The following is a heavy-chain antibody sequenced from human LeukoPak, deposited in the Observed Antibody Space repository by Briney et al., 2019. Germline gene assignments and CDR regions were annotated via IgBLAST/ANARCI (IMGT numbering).Heavy chain of an antibody. CDR1: GFTFSTHF. D-gene: IGHD6-19*01. CDR3: ARICGWTVVEDY. CDR2: INTDGITT. J-gene: IGHJ4*02. Sequence: QPGGSLRLSCATSGFTFSTHFMSWVRQAPGKGLVWVSRINTDGITTDYADSVKGRFTISRDNAKNTLYLQMNSLRAEDTAVYYCARICGWTVVEDYWGQGTMVTVSS. V-gene: IGHV3-74*01.